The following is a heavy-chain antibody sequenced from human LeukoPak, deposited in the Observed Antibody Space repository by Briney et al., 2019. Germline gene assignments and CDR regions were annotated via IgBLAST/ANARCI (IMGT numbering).Heavy chain of an antibody. Sequence: GESLKISCKGSGYSFTSYWIGWVRQMPGKGLEWMGIIYPGDSDTRYSPSFQGQVTISADKSISTAYLQWSSLKASDTAMYYCARHHSPYYYDSSGPSYWFDPWGQETLVTVSS. CDR3: ARHHSPYYYDSSGPSYWFDP. V-gene: IGHV5-51*01. CDR2: IYPGDSDT. J-gene: IGHJ5*02. CDR1: GYSFTSYW. D-gene: IGHD3-22*01.